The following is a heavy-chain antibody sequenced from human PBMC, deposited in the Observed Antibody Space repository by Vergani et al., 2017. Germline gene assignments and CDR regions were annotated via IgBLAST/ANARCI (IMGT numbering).Heavy chain of an antibody. CDR2: IIPILGIV. CDR3: ARTYDSSGYYYYYYYMDV. D-gene: IGHD3-22*01. J-gene: IGHJ6*03. V-gene: IGHV1-69*02. Sequence: QVQLVQSGAEVKKPGSSVKVSCKASGGTFSRHTISWVRQAPGQGLEWMGRIIPILGIVNYAQKFQGRVTVNADKSTSTAYMELSRLRSDDTAVYYCARTYDSSGYYYYYYYMDVWGK. CDR1: GGTFSRHT.